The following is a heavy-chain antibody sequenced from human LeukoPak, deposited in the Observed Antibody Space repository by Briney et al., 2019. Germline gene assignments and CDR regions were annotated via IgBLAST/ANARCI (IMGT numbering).Heavy chain of an antibody. Sequence: GGSLRLSCAASGFTFSSYWMSWVRQAPGKGLEWVANIKQDGSEKYYVDSVKGRFTISRDNAKNSLYLQMNSLRAEDTAVYYCARVSDYYGSGSYGYWGQGTLVTVSS. CDR1: GFTFSSYW. CDR3: ARVSDYYGSGSYGY. V-gene: IGHV3-7*03. J-gene: IGHJ4*02. D-gene: IGHD3-10*01. CDR2: IKQDGSEK.